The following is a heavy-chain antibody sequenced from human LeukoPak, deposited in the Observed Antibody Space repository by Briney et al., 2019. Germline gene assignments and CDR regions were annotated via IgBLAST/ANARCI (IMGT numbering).Heavy chain of an antibody. V-gene: IGHV1-18*01. Sequence: ASVKVSCAASGYTFTSYGISWVRQAPGQGLEWMGWISAYNGNTNYAQKLQGRVTMTTDTSTSTAYMELRSLRSDDTAVYYCARVREHCGGDCYPVDYWGQGTLVTVSS. CDR2: ISAYNGNT. J-gene: IGHJ4*02. D-gene: IGHD2-21*02. CDR1: GYTFTSYG. CDR3: ARVREHCGGDCYPVDY.